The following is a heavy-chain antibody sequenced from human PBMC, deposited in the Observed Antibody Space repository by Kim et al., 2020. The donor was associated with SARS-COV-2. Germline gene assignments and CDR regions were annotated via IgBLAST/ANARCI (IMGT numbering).Heavy chain of an antibody. CDR1: GFIFSSYA. J-gene: IGHJ4*02. CDR3: AKQRSSISSSGVNY. Sequence: GGSLRLSCAASGFIFSSYAMSWVRQAPGKGLEWISGITGSDGSTYYADSVKGRFTISRDNSKNTLHLQMNSLRAEDTAVYYCAKQRSSISSSGVNYWGQGALVTVSS. CDR2: ITGSDGST. V-gene: IGHV3-23*01. D-gene: IGHD2-2*01.